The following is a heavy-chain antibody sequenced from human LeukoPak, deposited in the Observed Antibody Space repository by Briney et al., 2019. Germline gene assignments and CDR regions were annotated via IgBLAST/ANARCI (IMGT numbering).Heavy chain of an antibody. Sequence: SETLSLTCTVSGGSISSGNYFWTWIRQPAGKGLEWIGRINTSGSTNYSPSLKSRVTMSVDTSKNQFSLNLNSVTAADTAMYYCARYRLGYLDYWGKGTLVTVSS. CDR2: INTSGST. J-gene: IGHJ4*02. V-gene: IGHV4-61*02. CDR3: ARYRLGYLDY. D-gene: IGHD5-12*01. CDR1: GGSISSGNYF.